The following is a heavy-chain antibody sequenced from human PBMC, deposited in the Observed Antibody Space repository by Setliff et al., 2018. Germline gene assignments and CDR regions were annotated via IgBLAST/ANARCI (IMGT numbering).Heavy chain of an antibody. CDR2: TNPHSGGT. V-gene: IGHV1-2*02. CDR1: RYIFAGHC. D-gene: IGHD5-12*01. Sequence: SVTVPCKASRYIFAGHCLHWVRQTPRQGLEWMGWTNPHSGGTNYAQKFPGKVSMTRDTYISTAFLELNGLRSDDTAVDYCTEDLKKWLQFGWYFDLWGRGTLVTVSS. J-gene: IGHJ2*01. CDR3: TEDLKKWLQFGWYFDL.